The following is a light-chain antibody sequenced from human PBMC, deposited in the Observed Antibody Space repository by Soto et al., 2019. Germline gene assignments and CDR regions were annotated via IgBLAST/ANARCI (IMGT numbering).Light chain of an antibody. CDR2: EVS. J-gene: IGLJ2*01. CDR3: SSYSSSTTLVL. V-gene: IGLV2-14*01. CDR1: SSDVGGYKF. Sequence: QSALTQPASVSGSPGQSITISCTGTSSDVGGYKFVSWYQQHPGKAPKLMIYEVSNRPSGVSNRFSGSKSGNTASLTISGLQAEDEADYYCSSYSSSTTLVLFGGGTQLTV.